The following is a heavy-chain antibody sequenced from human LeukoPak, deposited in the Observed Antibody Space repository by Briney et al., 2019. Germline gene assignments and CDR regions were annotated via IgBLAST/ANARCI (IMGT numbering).Heavy chain of an antibody. CDR3: ARDIPREGYSYEYALHTDY. CDR2: IIPILGIA. CDR1: GGTFSSYA. Sequence: GASVKVSCKASGGTFSSYAISWVRQAPGQGLEWMGRIIPILGIANYAQKFQGRVTITADKSTSTAYMELSSLRSEDTAVYYCARDIPREGYSYEYALHTDYWGQGTLVTVSS. J-gene: IGHJ4*02. V-gene: IGHV1-69*04. D-gene: IGHD5-18*01.